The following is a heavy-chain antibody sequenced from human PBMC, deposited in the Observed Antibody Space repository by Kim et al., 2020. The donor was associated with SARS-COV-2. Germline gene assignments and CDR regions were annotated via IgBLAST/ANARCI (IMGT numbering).Heavy chain of an antibody. D-gene: IGHD2-15*01. J-gene: IGHJ4*02. V-gene: IGHV3-23*01. CDR3: AKGSDIVVVVAAFDY. Sequence: GGSLRLSCAASGFTFSSYAMSWVRQAPGKGLEWVSAISGSGGSTYYADSVKGRFTISRDNSKNTLYLQMNSLRAEDTAVYYCAKGSDIVVVVAAFDYWGQGTLVTVSS. CDR1: GFTFSSYA. CDR2: ISGSGGST.